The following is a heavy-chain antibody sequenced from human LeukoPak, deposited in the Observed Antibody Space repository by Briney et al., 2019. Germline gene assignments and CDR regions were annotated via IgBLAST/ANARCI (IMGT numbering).Heavy chain of an antibody. CDR1: GFTFSDYY. V-gene: IGHV3-11*01. CDR2: ISSSGSTI. D-gene: IGHD2-2*01. J-gene: IGHJ5*02. CDR3: ARSSTSKENNWFDP. Sequence: GGSLRLSCAASGFTFSDYYMSWIRQAPGEGLEWVSYISSSGSTIYYADSVKGRFTISRDNAKNSLYLQMNSLRAEDTAVYYCARSSTSKENNWFDPWGQGTLVTVSS.